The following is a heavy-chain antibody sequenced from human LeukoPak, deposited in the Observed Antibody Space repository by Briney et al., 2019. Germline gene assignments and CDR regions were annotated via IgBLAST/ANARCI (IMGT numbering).Heavy chain of an antibody. CDR1: GFTVRSNY. CDR3: ARDLKGFGELGYYSHMDF. V-gene: IGHV3-53*01. D-gene: IGHD3-10*01. J-gene: IGHJ6*03. Sequence: GGSLRLSCAASGFTVRSNYMSWVRQAPGKGLEWVSVIYSGGSTYYADSVKGRFTIYRDNSKNTLYLQMNSLRAEDTAVYYCARDLKGFGELGYYSHMDFWGKGNTVTVSS. CDR2: IYSGGST.